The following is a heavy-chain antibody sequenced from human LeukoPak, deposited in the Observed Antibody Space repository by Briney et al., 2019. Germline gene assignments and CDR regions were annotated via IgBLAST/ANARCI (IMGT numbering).Heavy chain of an antibody. D-gene: IGHD2-8*02. V-gene: IGHV3-11*04. CDR3: VREGYSTGQFDY. CDR2: VSSSGSNI. Sequence: PGGSLRLSCAASRFIFSDYYMTWIRQAPGKGLEWVSHVSSSGSNIHHADSVKGRFTISRDNAKNSLYLQMNSLRAEDTAVYYCVREGYSTGQFDYWGQGTLVTVSS. J-gene: IGHJ4*02. CDR1: RFIFSDYY.